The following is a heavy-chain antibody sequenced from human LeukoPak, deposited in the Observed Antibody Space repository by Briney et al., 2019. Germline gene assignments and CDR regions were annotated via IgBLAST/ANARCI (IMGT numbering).Heavy chain of an antibody. CDR1: GGSFSGYY. Sequence: SETLSLTCAVYGGSFSGYYWSWIRQPPGKGLEWIGEINHSGSTNYNPSLKSRVTISVDTSKNQFSLKLSSVTAADTAAYYCARGQGSITIFGVATLRRRGFRSWGQGTLVTVSS. CDR2: INHSGST. D-gene: IGHD3-3*01. V-gene: IGHV4-34*01. J-gene: IGHJ4*02. CDR3: ARGQGSITIFGVATLRRRGFRS.